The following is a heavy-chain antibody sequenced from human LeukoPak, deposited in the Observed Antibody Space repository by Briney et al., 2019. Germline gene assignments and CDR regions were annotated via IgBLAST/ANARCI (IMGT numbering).Heavy chain of an antibody. D-gene: IGHD5-24*01. Sequence: PGGSLRLSCAASGFTFSSYGMHWVRQAPGKGLEWVAVIWYDGSNKYYADSVKGRYTISRDNSKNTLYLQMNSLRAEDTAVYYCARRGINRASRDGYNFYYYYMDVWGKGTTVTVSS. CDR3: ARRGINRASRDGYNFYYYYMDV. V-gene: IGHV3-33*01. CDR2: IWYDGSNK. J-gene: IGHJ6*03. CDR1: GFTFSSYG.